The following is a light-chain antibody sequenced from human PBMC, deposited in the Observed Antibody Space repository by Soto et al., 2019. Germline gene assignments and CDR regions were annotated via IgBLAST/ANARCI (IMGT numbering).Light chain of an antibody. V-gene: IGLV2-8*01. Sequence: QSALPQPPSASGSPEQSVTISCTGTSSDVAGYNYVSWYQQHPGKAPNLMLYEVSKLPSGVPDRFSGSKSGNTASLTVSGIQCDDEAVYYFTSHGCRNWLVVFGVGTKLT. CDR3: TSHGCRNWLVV. CDR2: EVS. CDR1: SSDVAGYNY. J-gene: IGLJ2*01.